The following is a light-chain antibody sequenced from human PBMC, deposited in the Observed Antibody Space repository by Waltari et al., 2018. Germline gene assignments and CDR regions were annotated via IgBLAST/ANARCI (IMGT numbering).Light chain of an antibody. CDR1: SSTIGSNP. CDR2: GDN. V-gene: IGLV1-44*01. CDR3: AVWDNSLNGVV. Sequence: QSVLTQPPSASGTPGQRVPISCSGSSSTIGSNPVNWYQQLPGTAPSLLIYGDNRRPSGGPERFSGSKSGTSASLAISGLQSEDEVDFYCAVWDNSLNGVVFGGGTKLTVL. J-gene: IGLJ2*01.